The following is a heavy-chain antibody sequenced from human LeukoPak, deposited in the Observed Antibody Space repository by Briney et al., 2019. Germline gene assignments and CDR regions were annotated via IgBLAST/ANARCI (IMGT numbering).Heavy chain of an antibody. D-gene: IGHD3-22*01. Sequence: QAGGSLRLSCAASGFTFDDYAMSWVRQAPGKGLEWVSTINRGTATTYYADSVKGRFIISRDNSKNTLYLQMNSLRAEDTAVYYCAKGYYDSSGYTYGFDIWGQGTMVTVSS. CDR1: GFTFDDYA. V-gene: IGHV3-23*01. CDR3: AKGYYDSSGYTYGFDI. CDR2: INRGTATT. J-gene: IGHJ3*02.